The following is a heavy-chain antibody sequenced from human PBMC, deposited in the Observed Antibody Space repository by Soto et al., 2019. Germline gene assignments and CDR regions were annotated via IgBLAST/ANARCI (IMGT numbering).Heavy chain of an antibody. Sequence: QVQLVQSGAEVKKPGYSVKVSCKASGGTFSTYGINWVRQAPGQGLEWMGGIIPILDTTNYAQKFQGKFTITADESTSTVYRELSSLRSEDTAVYYCAREEAAAATSGMDVWGQGTTVTVSS. V-gene: IGHV1-69*01. CDR3: AREEAAAATSGMDV. CDR2: IIPILDTT. CDR1: GGTFSTYG. D-gene: IGHD6-13*01. J-gene: IGHJ6*02.